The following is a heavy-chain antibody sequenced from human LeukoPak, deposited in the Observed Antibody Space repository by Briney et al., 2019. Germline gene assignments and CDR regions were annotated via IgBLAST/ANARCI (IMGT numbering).Heavy chain of an antibody. CDR1: GGTFSSYA. D-gene: IGHD2-2*01. CDR3: LQIYCRSTSCLDY. Sequence: GASVKVSCKASGGTFSSYAISWVRQAPGQGLEWMGRIIPILGIANYAQKFQGRVTITADKSTSTAYMELSSLRSEDTAVYYCLQIYCRSTSCLDYWGQGTLVTVSS. CDR2: IIPILGIA. J-gene: IGHJ4*02. V-gene: IGHV1-69*04.